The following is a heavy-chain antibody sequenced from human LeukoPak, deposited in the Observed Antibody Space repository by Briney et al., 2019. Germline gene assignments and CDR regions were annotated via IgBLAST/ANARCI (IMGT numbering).Heavy chain of an antibody. CDR1: GFTFSSYS. Sequence: GGSLRLSCAASGFTFSSYSMNWVRQAPGKGLEWVSYISSSSSTIYYADPVKGRFTISRDNAKNSLYLQMNSLRAEDTAVYYCATDVSIDSDYWGQGTLVTVSS. D-gene: IGHD3-3*02. V-gene: IGHV3-48*01. CDR2: ISSSSSTI. J-gene: IGHJ4*02. CDR3: ATDVSIDSDY.